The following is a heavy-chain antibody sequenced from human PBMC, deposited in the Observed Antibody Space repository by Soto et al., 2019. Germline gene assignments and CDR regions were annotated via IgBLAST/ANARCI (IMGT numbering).Heavy chain of an antibody. CDR1: GFTFSSYA. CDR3: AKDDYSSGWYWDCYFAL. V-gene: IGHV3-23*01. CDR2: ISGSGGST. D-gene: IGHD6-19*01. J-gene: IGHJ2*01. Sequence: EVQLLESGGGLVQPGGSLRLSCAASGFTFSSYAMSWVRQAPGKGLEWVSAISGSGGSTYYADSVKGRFTISRDNSKNTLYLQMNSLRDEDTAVYYCAKDDYSSGWYWDCYFALWGRGTLDTVYS.